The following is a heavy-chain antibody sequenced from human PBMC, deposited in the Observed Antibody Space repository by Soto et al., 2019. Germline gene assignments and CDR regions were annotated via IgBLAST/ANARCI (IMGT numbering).Heavy chain of an antibody. CDR2: IRSKAYGGTT. J-gene: IGHJ6*02. Sequence: GGSLRLSCTASGLTFGDYAMSWFRQAPGKGLEWVGFIRSKAYGGTTEYAASVKGRFTISRDDSKSIAYLQMNSLKTEDTAVYYCTRDLYDFWSGPNYYGMDVWGQGTTVTVSS. CDR3: TRDLYDFWSGPNYYGMDV. D-gene: IGHD3-3*01. V-gene: IGHV3-49*03. CDR1: GLTFGDYA.